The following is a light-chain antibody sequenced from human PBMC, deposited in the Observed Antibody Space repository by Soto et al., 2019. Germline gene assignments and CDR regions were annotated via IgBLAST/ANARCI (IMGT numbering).Light chain of an antibody. Sequence: IVLTQSPGTLSLSPGERASLSCGASQIVSSSYLAWYQQKPGQAPRLLIYGSATRATGIPDRFSSSGSGTDFTLTISRLEPEDFAVYYCQQYGDSPTTFGPGTRLEIK. CDR1: QIVSSSY. CDR3: QQYGDSPTT. J-gene: IGKJ5*01. V-gene: IGKV3-20*01. CDR2: GSA.